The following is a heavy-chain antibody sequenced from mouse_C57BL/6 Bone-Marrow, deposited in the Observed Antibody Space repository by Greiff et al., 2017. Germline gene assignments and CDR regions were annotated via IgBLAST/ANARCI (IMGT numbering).Heavy chain of an antibody. CDR1: GFSLTSYA. D-gene: IGHD3-1*01. V-gene: IGHV2-9-1*01. CDR2: IWTGGGT. J-gene: IGHJ2*01. Sequence: VKVEESGPGLVAPSQSLSITCTVSGFSLTSYAISWVRQPPGKGLEWLGVIWTGGGTNYNSALKSSLSISKDNSTSQFFLKMNSLQTDDTARYYCAREPCRGHYFAYWGQGTTLTVSA. CDR3: AREPCRGHYFAY.